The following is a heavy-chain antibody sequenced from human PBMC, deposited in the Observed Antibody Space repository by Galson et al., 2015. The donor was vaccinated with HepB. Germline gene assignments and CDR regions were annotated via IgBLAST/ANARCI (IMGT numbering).Heavy chain of an antibody. CDR2: INPNSGGT. V-gene: IGHV1-2*04. D-gene: IGHD3-10*01. CDR1: GYTFTGYY. Sequence: SVKVSCKASGYTFTGYYMHWVRQAPGQGLEWMGWINPNSGGTNYAQKFQGWVTMTGDTSISTAYMELSRLRSDDTAVYYCARGPYGSGSYYLVDANDAFDIWGQGTMVTVSS. J-gene: IGHJ3*02. CDR3: ARGPYGSGSYYLVDANDAFDI.